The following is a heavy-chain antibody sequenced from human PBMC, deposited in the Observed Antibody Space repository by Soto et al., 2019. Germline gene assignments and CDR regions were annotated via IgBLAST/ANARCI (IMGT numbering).Heavy chain of an antibody. CDR2: IYGSGNT. V-gene: IGHV4-59*01. CDR3: ARPHGGPYAFDI. J-gene: IGHJ3*02. Sequence: SETLSLTCAFSGGSISSYYWSWIRQPPGKGQEWIGYIYGSGNTNYNPSLNSRVIISIDTSQNQLSLKLTSVTAADTAVYYCARPHGGPYAFDIWGRGPMVTVSS. D-gene: IGHD3-10*01. CDR1: GGSISSYY.